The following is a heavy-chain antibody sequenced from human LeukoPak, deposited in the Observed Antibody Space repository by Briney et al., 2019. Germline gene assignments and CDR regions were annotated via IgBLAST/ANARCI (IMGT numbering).Heavy chain of an antibody. CDR3: ARVDGSCSGGSCPSGNWFDP. CDR1: GGSISSSSYY. CDR2: FHTRGST. V-gene: IGHV4-61*02. D-gene: IGHD2-15*01. J-gene: IGHJ5*02. Sequence: PSETLSLTCTVSGGSISSSSYYWSWIRQPAGKGLEWIGRFHTRGSTNYNPSLKSRVIISVDTSKNQFSLKLNSVTAADTAVYYCARVDGSCSGGSCPSGNWFDPWGQGTLVTVSS.